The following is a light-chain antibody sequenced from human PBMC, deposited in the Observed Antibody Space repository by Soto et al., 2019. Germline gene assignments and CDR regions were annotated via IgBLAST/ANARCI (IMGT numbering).Light chain of an antibody. J-gene: IGKJ3*01. V-gene: IGKV3-20*01. CDR3: QQYGSFPLT. Sequence: EIVLTQSPGTLSLSPGERVTLSCRASQSVSTTSLAWYQQKPGQAPRLLIYGASSRATGIPARFRGSGSGTDFTLTISSLEPEDFAVYYCQQYGSFPLTVGPVTKVEIK. CDR2: GAS. CDR1: QSVSTTS.